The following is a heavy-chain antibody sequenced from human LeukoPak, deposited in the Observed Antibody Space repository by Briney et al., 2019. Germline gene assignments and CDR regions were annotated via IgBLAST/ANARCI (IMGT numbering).Heavy chain of an antibody. Sequence: PGGSLRLSCAASEFTLSSNYMSWVRQAPGKGLEWVSVIYTGGSTYYAASVKGRFTISRDNSKHTVYLQLNSLRLEDTALYYCAREFVVATLRWYFDLWGRGTLVTVSS. V-gene: IGHV3-53*01. J-gene: IGHJ2*01. CDR2: IYTGGST. D-gene: IGHD2-15*01. CDR3: AREFVVATLRWYFDL. CDR1: EFTLSSNY.